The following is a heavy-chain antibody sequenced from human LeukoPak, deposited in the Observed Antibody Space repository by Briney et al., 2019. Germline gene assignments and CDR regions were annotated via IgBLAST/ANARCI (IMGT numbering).Heavy chain of an antibody. J-gene: IGHJ2*01. CDR1: GFTFSSYE. Sequence: PGGSLRLSCAASGFTFSSYETNWVRQAPARGLEWLSYISSSGGTMYYADSVKGRFTISRDNAKNSLYLQMSSLRVEDTAVYYCARAGRVAASGWGRHFDLWGRGTLVTVSS. V-gene: IGHV3-48*03. CDR3: ARAGRVAASGWGRHFDL. D-gene: IGHD3-10*01. CDR2: ISSSGGTM.